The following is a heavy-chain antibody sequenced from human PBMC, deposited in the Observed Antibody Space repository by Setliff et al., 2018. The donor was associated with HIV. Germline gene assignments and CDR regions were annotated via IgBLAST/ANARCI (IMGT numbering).Heavy chain of an antibody. V-gene: IGHV1-2*06. CDR2: INPNSGGT. J-gene: IGHJ6*02. CDR1: GYIFTDYY. D-gene: IGHD4-4*01. Sequence: ASVKVSCKASGYIFTDYYMHWVRQAPGQELGWMGRINPNSGGTNYAQKFQGRVTITADASTRTAYMELSSLTSDDTAVYYCAGSAHSYSYMGYYYHTMDVWGQGTTVTVSS. CDR3: AGSAHSYSYMGYYYHTMDV.